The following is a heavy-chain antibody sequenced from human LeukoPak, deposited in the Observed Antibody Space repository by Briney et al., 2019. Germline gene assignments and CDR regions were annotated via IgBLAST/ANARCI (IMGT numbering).Heavy chain of an antibody. V-gene: IGHV3-23*01. CDR3: AKARLMAAPFYYYGMDV. CDR1: GFTFSSYA. Sequence: GGSLRLSCAASGFTFSSYAMSWVRQAPGKGLEWVSGISGSGGSTYYADSVKGRFTISRDNAKNSLYLQMNSLRGEDTALYYCAKARLMAAPFYYYGMDVWGPGTTVTVSS. J-gene: IGHJ6*02. CDR2: ISGSGGST. D-gene: IGHD5-24*01.